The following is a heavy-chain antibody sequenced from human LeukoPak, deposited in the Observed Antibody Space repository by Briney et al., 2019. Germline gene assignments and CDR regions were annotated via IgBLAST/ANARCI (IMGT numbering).Heavy chain of an antibody. CDR3: ARDDRDAFDI. Sequence: SETLSLTCTVSGGSISSYYWSWIRQPPGKGLEWIGYIYYSGSTNYNPSLKSRVTISVDTSKNQFSLKLSSVTAADTAVYYCARDDRDAFDIWGQGTMVTVSS. D-gene: IGHD1-14*01. CDR1: GGSISSYY. CDR2: IYYSGST. V-gene: IGHV4-59*01. J-gene: IGHJ3*02.